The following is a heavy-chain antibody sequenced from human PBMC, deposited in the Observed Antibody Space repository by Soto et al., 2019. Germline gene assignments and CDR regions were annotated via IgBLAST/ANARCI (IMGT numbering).Heavy chain of an antibody. V-gene: IGHV3-15*07. D-gene: IGHD2-15*01. J-gene: IGHJ6*03. Sequence: GGSLRLSCAASGFTFSNAWMNWVRQAPGKGLEWVGRIKSKTDGGTTDYAAPVKGRFTISRDNAKNSLYLQMNSLRAEDTAVYYCARVGSLYCSGGSCYSYYYMDVWGKGITVTVSS. CDR2: IKSKTDGGTT. CDR3: ARVGSLYCSGGSCYSYYYMDV. CDR1: GFTFSNAW.